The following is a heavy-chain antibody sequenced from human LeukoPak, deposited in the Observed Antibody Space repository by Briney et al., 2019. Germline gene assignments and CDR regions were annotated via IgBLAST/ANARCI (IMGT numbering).Heavy chain of an antibody. CDR3: AREYSSSWAGG. D-gene: IGHD6-13*01. J-gene: IGHJ4*02. Sequence: GGSLRLSCAASGFTVSSNYMSWVRQAPGKGLEWVSVIYSGGSTYYADSVKGRFTISRDNSKNTLYLQMNSLRSEDTAVYYCAREYSSSWAGGWGQGTLVTVSS. CDR1: GFTVSSNY. CDR2: IYSGGST. V-gene: IGHV3-53*05.